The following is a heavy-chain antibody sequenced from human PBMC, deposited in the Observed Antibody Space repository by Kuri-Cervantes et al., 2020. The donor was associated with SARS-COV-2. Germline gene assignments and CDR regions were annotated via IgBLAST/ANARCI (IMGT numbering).Heavy chain of an antibody. CDR3: ARDRGSGYYPHDALDI. Sequence: GESLKISCAASGFNFSRYAMSRVRQAPGKGLEYVSAISSNGGSTYYADSVKGRFTISRDNSKNTLYLQMNSLRAEDTAVYYCARDRGSGYYPHDALDIWGQGTMVTVSS. V-gene: IGHV3-64*04. CDR1: GFNFSRYA. D-gene: IGHD3-3*01. J-gene: IGHJ3*02. CDR2: ISSNGGST.